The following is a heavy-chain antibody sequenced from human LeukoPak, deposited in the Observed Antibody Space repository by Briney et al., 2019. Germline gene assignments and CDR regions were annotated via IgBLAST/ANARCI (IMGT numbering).Heavy chain of an antibody. Sequence: GESLKISCQGSGYSFTSYWIAWFRQMPGKGLEWMGIIYPADSDTRYSPSFQGQVSISADKSMSIAYLQWRSLKASDTAMYYCARPHYYGSGSYYSCFDIWGQGTMVTVSS. D-gene: IGHD3-10*01. J-gene: IGHJ3*02. CDR1: GYSFTSYW. V-gene: IGHV5-51*01. CDR2: IYPADSDT. CDR3: ARPHYYGSGSYYSCFDI.